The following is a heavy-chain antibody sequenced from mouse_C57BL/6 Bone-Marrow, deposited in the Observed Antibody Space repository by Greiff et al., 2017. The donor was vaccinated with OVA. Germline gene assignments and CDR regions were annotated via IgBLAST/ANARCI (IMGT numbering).Heavy chain of an antibody. Sequence: QVQLQQSGPGLVAPSQSLSITCTVSGFSLTSYGVHWVRQPPGKGLEWLVVIWSDGSITYNSALKSRLSISQDNSTSQVFLKMNSLQTDDTTMYYGARNRKEYDGWFAYWGQGTLVTVSA. J-gene: IGHJ3*01. CDR1: GFSLTSYG. V-gene: IGHV2-6*02. CDR3: ARNRKEYDGWFAY. CDR2: IWSDGSI. D-gene: IGHD2-14*01.